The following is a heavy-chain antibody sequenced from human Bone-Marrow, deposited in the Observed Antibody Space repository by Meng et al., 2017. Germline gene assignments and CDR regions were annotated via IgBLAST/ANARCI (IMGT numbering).Heavy chain of an antibody. D-gene: IGHD6-19*01. Sequence: GGSLRLSCAASGFTFSSYAMNWVRQAPGKGLEWVSYISSSGSTIYYADSVKGRFTISRDNAKNSLYLQMNSLRAEDTAVYYCARDGRRLVSDSYYYGMDVWGQGTTVTVSS. J-gene: IGHJ6*02. CDR1: GFTFSSYA. V-gene: IGHV3-48*03. CDR2: ISSSGSTI. CDR3: ARDGRRLVSDSYYYGMDV.